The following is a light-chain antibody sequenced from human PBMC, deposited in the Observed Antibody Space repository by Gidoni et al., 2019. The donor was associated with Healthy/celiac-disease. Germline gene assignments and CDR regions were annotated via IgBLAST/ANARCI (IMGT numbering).Light chain of an antibody. Sequence: ESVLTQSPGTLSLSPGERATLSCRASQSVSSSYLAWYQQEPGQAPRLLIDGASSRATGIPDRFSGSGSGTDFTLTSSRLEPADFAVYYCQQYGSSPLTFGGGTKVEIK. CDR1: QSVSSSY. V-gene: IGKV3-20*01. CDR2: GAS. J-gene: IGKJ4*01. CDR3: QQYGSSPLT.